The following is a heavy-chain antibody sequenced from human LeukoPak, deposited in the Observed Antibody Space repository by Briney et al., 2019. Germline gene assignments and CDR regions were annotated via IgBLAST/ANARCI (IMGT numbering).Heavy chain of an antibody. Sequence: SETLSLTCTVSGGSISGGDYNWGWIRQSPGKGLEWIGYMYYTGITFYNPSLTGRVAISVDMSKDQFPLKLSAVTAADTAVYYCAWTVTTGIDYWGQGTLVTVSS. CDR2: MYYTGIT. D-gene: IGHD4-17*01. CDR1: GGSISGGDYN. J-gene: IGHJ4*02. V-gene: IGHV4-30-4*08. CDR3: AWTVTTGIDY.